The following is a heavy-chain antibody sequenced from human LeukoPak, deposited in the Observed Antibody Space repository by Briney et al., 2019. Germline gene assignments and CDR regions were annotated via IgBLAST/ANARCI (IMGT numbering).Heavy chain of an antibody. Sequence: SETLSLTCAVSGGSISSGSYYWSWIRQPAGKGLEWIGRIYTSGSTNYNPSLKSRVTISVDTSKNQFSLKLSSVTAADTAVYYCAKRRNGDPDYWGQGTLVTVSS. CDR2: IYTSGST. V-gene: IGHV4-61*02. CDR3: AKRRNGDPDY. CDR1: GGSISSGSYY. D-gene: IGHD4-17*01. J-gene: IGHJ4*02.